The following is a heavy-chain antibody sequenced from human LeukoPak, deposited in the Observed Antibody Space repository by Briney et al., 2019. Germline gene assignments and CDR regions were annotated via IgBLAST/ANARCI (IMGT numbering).Heavy chain of an antibody. CDR2: IKKDGSET. D-gene: IGHD3-10*01. Sequence: GGSLRLSCAASGFTFSTSWMSWVRQVPGKGLEWVANIKKDGSETYYVDSVKGRFTISRDNAKNSLYLQMNSLRAEDTAIYYCVSAIRGSPIDYWGQGTLVSVPS. J-gene: IGHJ4*02. V-gene: IGHV3-7*01. CDR1: GFTFSTSW. CDR3: VSAIRGSPIDY.